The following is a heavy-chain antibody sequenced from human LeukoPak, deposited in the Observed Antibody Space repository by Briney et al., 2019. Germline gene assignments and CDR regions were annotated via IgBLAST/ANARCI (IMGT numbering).Heavy chain of an antibody. CDR3: ATLIAAAGNYFDY. CDR1: GGSFSGYY. V-gene: IGHV4-34*01. D-gene: IGHD6-13*01. Sequence: PSETLSLTCAVYGGSFSGYYWSWIRQPPGKGLEWIGEINHSGNTNYNPSLKSRVTISVDTSKNQFSLKLSSVTAADTAVYYCATLIAAAGNYFDYWGQGTLVTVSS. J-gene: IGHJ4*02. CDR2: INHSGNT.